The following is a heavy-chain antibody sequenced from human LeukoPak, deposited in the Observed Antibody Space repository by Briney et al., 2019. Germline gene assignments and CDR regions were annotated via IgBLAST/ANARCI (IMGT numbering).Heavy chain of an antibody. CDR1: GYTFTSYD. CDR2: MNPNSGNT. J-gene: IGHJ4*02. V-gene: IGHV1-8*01. D-gene: IGHD3-22*01. Sequence: ASVKVSCKASGYTFTSYDINWVRQATGQGLEWMGWMNPNSGNTGYAQKFQGRVTMTRNTSISTAYMELSSLRSEDTAVYYCAIFKYDSSGYYFQPSDYWGQGTLVTVSS. CDR3: AIFKYDSSGYYFQPSDY.